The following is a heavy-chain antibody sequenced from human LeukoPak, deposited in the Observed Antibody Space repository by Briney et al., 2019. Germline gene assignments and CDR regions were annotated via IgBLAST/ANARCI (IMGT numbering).Heavy chain of an antibody. CDR1: GFTFSNYA. Sequence: PGGSLRLSCAASGFTFSNYAMSWVRQAPGKGLEWVSYITGSGNNIYYADSVKGRFTISRDNSKNTLFLQMNSLRAEDTAVFYCAKADGSGNYYNVFDSWGQGTLVTVSS. CDR3: AKADGSGNYYNVFDS. V-gene: IGHV3-23*01. CDR2: ITGSGNNI. D-gene: IGHD3-10*01. J-gene: IGHJ4*02.